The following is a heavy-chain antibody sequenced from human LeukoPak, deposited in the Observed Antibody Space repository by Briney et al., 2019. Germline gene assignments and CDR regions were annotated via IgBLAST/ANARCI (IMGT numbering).Heavy chain of an antibody. V-gene: IGHV1-18*01. J-gene: IGHJ6*03. CDR2: ISAYNGNT. D-gene: IGHD3-3*01. Sequence: GASVKVSCKASGYTFTSYGISWVRQAPGQGLEWMGWISAYNGNTNYAQKLQGRVTMTTDTSTSTAYMELRSLRSDDTAVYYCARDRGYDFPTFYYYYMDVWGKGTTVTVSS. CDR1: GYTFTSYG. CDR3: ARDRGYDFPTFYYYYMDV.